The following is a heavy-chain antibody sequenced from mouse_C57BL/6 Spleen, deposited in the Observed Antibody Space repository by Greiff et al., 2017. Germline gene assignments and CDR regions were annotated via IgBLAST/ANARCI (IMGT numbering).Heavy chain of an antibody. J-gene: IGHJ2*01. CDR3: ARSQLRLYYFDD. CDR2: IYPGDGDT. CDR1: GYAFSSSW. D-gene: IGHD3-2*02. V-gene: IGHV1-82*01. Sequence: QVQLQQSGPELVKPGASVKISCKASGYAFSSSWMNWVKQRPGKGLEWIGRIYPGDGDTNYNGKFKGKATLTADKSSSTAYMQLSSLTSEDSAVYFCARSQLRLYYFDDWGQGTTLTVSS.